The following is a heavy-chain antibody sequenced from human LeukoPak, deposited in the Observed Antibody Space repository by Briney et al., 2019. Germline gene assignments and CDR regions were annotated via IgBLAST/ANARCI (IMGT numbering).Heavy chain of an antibody. Sequence: SETLSLTCTVSGGSISSYYWSWTRRPPGKGLEWIGYIYYSGSTNYNPSLKSRVTISVDTSKNQFSLKLSSVTAADTAVYYCASGSSSTPYYYHGMDVWGQGTTVTVSS. CDR1: GGSISSYY. J-gene: IGHJ6*02. CDR3: ASGSSSTPYYYHGMDV. V-gene: IGHV4-59*08. CDR2: IYYSGST. D-gene: IGHD6-6*01.